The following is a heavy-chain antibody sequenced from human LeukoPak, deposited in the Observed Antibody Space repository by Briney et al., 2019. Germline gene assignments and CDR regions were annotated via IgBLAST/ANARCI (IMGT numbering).Heavy chain of an antibody. CDR2: ISSSSSYI. CDR3: ARGAVVVTAILNY. CDR1: GFTFSSYS. Sequence: PGGSLRLSCAASGFTFSSYSMNWVRQAPGKGLEWVSSISSSSSYIYYADSVKGRFTISRDNAKNSLYLQMNSLRAEDTAVYYCARGAVVVTAILNYWGQGTLVTVSS. V-gene: IGHV3-21*01. D-gene: IGHD2-21*02. J-gene: IGHJ4*02.